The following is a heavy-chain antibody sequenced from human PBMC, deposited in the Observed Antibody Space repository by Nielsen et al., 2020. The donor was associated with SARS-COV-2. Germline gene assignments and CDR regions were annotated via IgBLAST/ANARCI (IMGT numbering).Heavy chain of an antibody. Sequence: GSLRLSCTVSGGSISSYYWSWIRQPPGKGLEWIGYIYYSGSTNYNPSLKSRVTISVDTSKNQFSLKLSSVTAADTAVYYCARGNTKDHSLDVWGQGTTVTVSS. CDR2: IYYSGST. J-gene: IGHJ6*02. D-gene: IGHD2-8*01. CDR1: GGSISSYY. V-gene: IGHV4-59*08. CDR3: ARGNTKDHSLDV.